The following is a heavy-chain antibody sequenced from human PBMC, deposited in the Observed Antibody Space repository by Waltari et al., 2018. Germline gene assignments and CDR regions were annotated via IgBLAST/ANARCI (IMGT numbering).Heavy chain of an antibody. CDR3: ATGSYCRGGY. CDR2: VDTQTGET. V-gene: IGHV1-69-2*01. CDR1: GSTFTDYY. D-gene: IGHD1-26*01. Sequence: EVQLVQSGAEVKKPGAIVIISCKASGSTFTDYYLHWVRRAPGKGLVWMGRVDTQTGETRYAVNVQCSVTITAETFTDTADMEPGSHRSEGTAVYYCATGSYCRGGYWGQGTLVTVSS. J-gene: IGHJ4*02.